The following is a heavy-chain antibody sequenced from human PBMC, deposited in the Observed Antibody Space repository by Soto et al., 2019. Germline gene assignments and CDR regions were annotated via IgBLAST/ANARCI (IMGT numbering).Heavy chain of an antibody. J-gene: IGHJ4*02. CDR3: ATRSPYTSAWYSPIFHY. V-gene: IGHV3-23*01. Sequence: GGSLRLSCAASGFSFSDYAMSWVRQAPGKGLEWVSVISESGGSTHYADSVRGRFTVSRDNSKNSLSLRMNSLRDEDTAVYFCATRSPYTSAWYSPIFHYWAQGALVTVSS. CDR1: GFSFSDYA. D-gene: IGHD2-21*02. CDR2: ISESGGST.